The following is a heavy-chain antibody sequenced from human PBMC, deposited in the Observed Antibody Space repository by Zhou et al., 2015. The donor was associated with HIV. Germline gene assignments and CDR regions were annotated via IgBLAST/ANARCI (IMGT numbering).Heavy chain of an antibody. V-gene: IGHV1-69*01. J-gene: IGHJ6*03. Sequence: QVQLVQSGAEVKKPGSSVKVSCKASGGTFSSYAISWVRQAPGQGLEWMGGIIPIFGTANYAQKFQGRVTITADESTSTAYMELSSLRSEDTAVYYCARAPITRYCSGGSCYLGRSRYYYYYYYMDVWGKGTTVTVSS. D-gene: IGHD2-15*01. CDR1: GGTFSSYA. CDR3: ARAPITRYCSGGSCYLGRSRYYYYYYYMDV. CDR2: IIPIFGTA.